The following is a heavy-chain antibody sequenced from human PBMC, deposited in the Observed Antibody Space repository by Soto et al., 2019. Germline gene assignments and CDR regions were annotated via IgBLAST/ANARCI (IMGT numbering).Heavy chain of an antibody. CDR2: INSDGSST. V-gene: IGHV3-74*01. D-gene: IGHD4-17*01. Sequence: GGSLRLSCAASGFTFSSYWMHWVRQAPGKGLVWVSRINSDGSSTSYADSVKGRFTISRDNAKNTLYLQMNSLRAEDTAVYYCAREDDYGDYFDYWGQGTLVTVSS. CDR3: AREDDYGDYFDY. CDR1: GFTFSSYW. J-gene: IGHJ4*02.